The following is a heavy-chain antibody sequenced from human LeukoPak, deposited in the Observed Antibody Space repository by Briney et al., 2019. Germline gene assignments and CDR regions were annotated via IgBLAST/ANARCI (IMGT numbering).Heavy chain of an antibody. V-gene: IGHV3-30*18. CDR3: AKSRVLRYFDWLFDY. CDR2: ISYDGSNK. D-gene: IGHD3-9*01. Sequence: PGGALRLSCVASGFTFSKYGMHGVRQAPGRGKGRGSVISYDGSNKYCAGSVKGRFTISRDNSKNTLYLQMNSLRAEDTAVYYCAKSRVLRYFDWLFDYWGQGTLVIVSS. CDR1: GFTFSKYG. J-gene: IGHJ4*02.